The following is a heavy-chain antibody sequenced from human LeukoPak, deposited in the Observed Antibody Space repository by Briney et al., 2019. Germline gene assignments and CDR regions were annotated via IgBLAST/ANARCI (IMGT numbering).Heavy chain of an antibody. CDR2: ISSSGSTI. CDR3: ARDDSSSWPGYFDY. D-gene: IGHD6-13*01. Sequence: GGSLRLSCAASGFTFSSYEMNWVRQVPGKGLEWVSYISSSGSTIYYADSVKGRFTISRDNAKNPLYLQMNSLRAEDTAVYYCARDDSSSWPGYFDYWGQGTLVTVSS. J-gene: IGHJ4*02. CDR1: GFTFSSYE. V-gene: IGHV3-48*03.